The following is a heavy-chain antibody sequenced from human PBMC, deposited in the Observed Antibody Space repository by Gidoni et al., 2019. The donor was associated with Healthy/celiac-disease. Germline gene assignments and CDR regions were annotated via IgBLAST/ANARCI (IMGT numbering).Heavy chain of an antibody. D-gene: IGHD5-18*01. V-gene: IGHV4-59*08. CDR2: IYYSGST. CDR3: ARLGYSYGKKDY. J-gene: IGHJ4*02. Sequence: LEWIGYIYYSGSTHYNPSLKSRVTISVDTSKNQFSLKLSSVTAADTAVYYCARLGYSYGKKDYWGQGTLVTVSS.